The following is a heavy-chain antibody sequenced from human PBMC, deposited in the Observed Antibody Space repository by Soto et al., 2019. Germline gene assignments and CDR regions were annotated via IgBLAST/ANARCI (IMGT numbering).Heavy chain of an antibody. CDR2: ISSGSNYI. J-gene: IGHJ4*02. V-gene: IGHV3-21*01. Sequence: GGSLRLSCAASGFTFSSYTMNWVRQAPGKGLEWVSSISSGSNYIYYADSVKGRFTISRDNAKNSLYLQMNSLRAEDTAVYYCARANWNDPPRRYYFDYWGQGTLVTVSS. CDR3: ARANWNDPPRRYYFDY. CDR1: GFTFSSYT. D-gene: IGHD1-20*01.